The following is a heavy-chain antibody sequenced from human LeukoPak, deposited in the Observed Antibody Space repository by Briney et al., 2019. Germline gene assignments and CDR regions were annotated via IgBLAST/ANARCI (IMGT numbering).Heavy chain of an antibody. D-gene: IGHD2-2*01. CDR2: MNPNSGNT. V-gene: IGHV1-8*01. CDR3: AGGSVDDSVEVPDPRHYYYMHV. J-gene: IGHJ6*03. Sequence: ASVKVSCKASGYTFTSYDINWVRQATGQGLEWMGWMNPNSGNTGYAQKFQGRVTITTDDSTTTAYLELSSLRSEDTAVYYCAGGSVDDSVEVPDPRHYYYMHVWGKGTTVTVSS. CDR1: GYTFTSYD.